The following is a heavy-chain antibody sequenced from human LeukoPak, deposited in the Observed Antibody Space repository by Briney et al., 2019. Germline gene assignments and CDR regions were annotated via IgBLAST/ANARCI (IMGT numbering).Heavy chain of an antibody. V-gene: IGHV3-48*03. CDR1: GFTFSSYE. CDR2: ISSSGSTI. Sequence: GGSLRLSCAASGFTFSSYEMNWVRQAPGKGLEWVSYISSSGSTIYYADSVKGRFTISRDNAKNSLYLQMNSLRAEDTAVYYCARGPYGDYGQGLDYWGQGTLVTVSS. D-gene: IGHD4-17*01. J-gene: IGHJ4*02. CDR3: ARGPYGDYGQGLDY.